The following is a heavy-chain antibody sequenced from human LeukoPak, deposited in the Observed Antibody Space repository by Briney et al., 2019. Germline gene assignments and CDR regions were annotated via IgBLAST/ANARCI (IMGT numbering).Heavy chain of an antibody. CDR3: AKAPVTSCRGAYCYPFDS. J-gene: IGHJ4*02. CDR2: IRYDGSNK. Sequence: GGSLRLSCAASGFTFSSYGMHWVRQAPGKGLEWVAYIRYDGSNKYYEDSMKGRFTISRDNSKNTLYLQMNSLRAEDAAVYFCAKAPVTSCRGAYCYPFDSWGQGTLVTVSS. V-gene: IGHV3-30*02. CDR1: GFTFSSYG. D-gene: IGHD2-21*01.